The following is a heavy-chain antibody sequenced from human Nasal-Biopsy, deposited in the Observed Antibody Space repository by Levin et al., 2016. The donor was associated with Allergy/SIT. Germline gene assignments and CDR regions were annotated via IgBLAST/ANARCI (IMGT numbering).Heavy chain of an antibody. V-gene: IGHV3-9*01. D-gene: IGHD1-1*01. CDR3: AKGDRDTWRGNYMDV. CDR2: ISWKTDNV. Sequence: SLKISCTASGFKFDDYAMYWVRQAPGKGLEWVSGISWKTDNVGYADAVKGRFAISRDSARNSLYLQMTGLRAEDTALYFCAKGDRDTWRGNYMDVWGKGTTVTVSS. CDR1: GFKFDDYA. J-gene: IGHJ6*03.